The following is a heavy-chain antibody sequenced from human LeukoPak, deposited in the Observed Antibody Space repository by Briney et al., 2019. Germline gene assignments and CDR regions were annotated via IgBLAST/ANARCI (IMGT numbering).Heavy chain of an antibody. CDR3: ARSPPGYGDPYFDY. CDR1: GITFSSYG. CDR2: ISSTGGTT. J-gene: IGHJ4*02. D-gene: IGHD4-17*01. Sequence: GGSLRLSCAASGITFSSYGMSWVRQAPGKGLEWVSSISSTGGTTYYADSVKGRFTISRDNSKNTLYLQMNSLRAEDTAVYYCARSPPGYGDPYFDYWGQGTLVTVSS. V-gene: IGHV3-23*01.